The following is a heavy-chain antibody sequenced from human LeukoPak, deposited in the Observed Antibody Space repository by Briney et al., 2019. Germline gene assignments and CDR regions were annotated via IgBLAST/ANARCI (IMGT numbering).Heavy chain of an antibody. Sequence: ASVKVSCKASGYTFTSYAMNWVRQAPGQGLEWMGWINPNSGGTNYAQKFQGRVTMTRDTSISTAYMELNRLTSDDTAVYYCARDKQLDWAHYFYYYMDVWGKGTTVTISS. D-gene: IGHD1-1*01. V-gene: IGHV1-2*02. CDR3: ARDKQLDWAHYFYYYMDV. CDR1: GYTFTSYA. J-gene: IGHJ6*03. CDR2: INPNSGGT.